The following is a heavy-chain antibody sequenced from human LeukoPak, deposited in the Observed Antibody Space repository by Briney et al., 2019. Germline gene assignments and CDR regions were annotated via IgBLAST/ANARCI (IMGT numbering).Heavy chain of an antibody. CDR3: ARLSKGAFDY. CDR2: IYYSGST. Sequence: SETLSLTCTVSGGSISSSSYYWGWIRQPPGKGLEWIGSIYYSGSTYYNPPLKSRVTISVDTSKNQFSLKLSSVTAADTAVYYCARLSKGAFDYWGQGTLVTVSS. D-gene: IGHD3-16*01. J-gene: IGHJ4*02. CDR1: GGSISSSSYY. V-gene: IGHV4-39*01.